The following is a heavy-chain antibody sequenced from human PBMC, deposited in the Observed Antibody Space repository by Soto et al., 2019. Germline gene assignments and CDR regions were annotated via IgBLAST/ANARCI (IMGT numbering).Heavy chain of an antibody. D-gene: IGHD6-13*01. CDR2: IYHSGST. Sequence: PSETLSLTCAVSGGSISSGGYSWSWIRQPPGKGLEWIGYIYHSGSTYYNPSLKSRVTISVDRSKNQFSLKLSSVTAADTAVYYCANVVAAAGSYFDSWGQGTLVTVSS. J-gene: IGHJ4*02. CDR1: GGSISSGGYS. V-gene: IGHV4-30-2*01. CDR3: ANVVAAAGSYFDS.